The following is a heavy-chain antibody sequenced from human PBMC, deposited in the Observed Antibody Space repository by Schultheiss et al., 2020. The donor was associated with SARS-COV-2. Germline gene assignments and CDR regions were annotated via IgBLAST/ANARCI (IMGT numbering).Heavy chain of an antibody. Sequence: GGSLRLSCAASGFTFSSYAMHWVRQAPGKGLEWVAVIWYDGSHKYYADSVKGRFTISRDNSKNALYLQMSSLRAEDTAVYYCARSPPDVGMGVVWLYYYAMDVWGQGTAVTVSS. CDR3: ARSPPDVGMGVVWLYYYAMDV. CDR1: GFTFSSYA. V-gene: IGHV3-33*08. CDR2: IWYDGSHK. J-gene: IGHJ6*02. D-gene: IGHD3-3*01.